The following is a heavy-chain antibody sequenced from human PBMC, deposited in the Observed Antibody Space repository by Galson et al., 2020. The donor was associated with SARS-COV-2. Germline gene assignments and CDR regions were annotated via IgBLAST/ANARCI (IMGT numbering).Heavy chain of an antibody. V-gene: IGHV2-70*01. D-gene: IGHD1-26*01. CDR1: GFSLSTSAMC. CDR2: IDWGNDK. CDR3: ARTPRTVGAIGLDV. J-gene: IGHJ6*02. Sequence: SGPTLVKPTQTRTLTCTVSGFSLSTSAMCVSWIRQPPGKALEWLALIDWGNDKYYNPSLKTRLSISKDTSKNQVVLTMTNMDPVDTATYYCARTPRTVGAIGLDVWGHGTTVTVSS.